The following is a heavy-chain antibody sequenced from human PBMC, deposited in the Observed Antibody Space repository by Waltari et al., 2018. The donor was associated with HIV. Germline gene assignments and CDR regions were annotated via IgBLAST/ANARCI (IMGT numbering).Heavy chain of an antibody. V-gene: IGHV1-2*02. CDR1: GYTFTGYY. Sequence: QVQLVQSGAEVKKPGASVKVSCKASGYTFTGYYMHWVRQAPGQGLEWMGWINPNSGGTNYAQKFQGMVTMTRDTAISTAYMELSRLRSGDTAVYYCARDRARTTDYYYYGMDVWGQGTTVTVSS. J-gene: IGHJ6*02. CDR2: INPNSGGT. CDR3: ARDRARTTDYYYYGMDV. D-gene: IGHD1-7*01.